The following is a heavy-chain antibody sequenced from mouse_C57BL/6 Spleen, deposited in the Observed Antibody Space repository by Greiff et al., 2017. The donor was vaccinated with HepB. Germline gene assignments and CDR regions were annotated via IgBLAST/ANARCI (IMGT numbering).Heavy chain of an antibody. CDR2: IHPNSGST. CDR1: GYTFTSYW. Sequence: VQLQQPGAELVKPGASVKLSCKASGYTFTSYWMHWVKQRPGQGLEWIGMIHPNSGSTNYNEKFKSKATLTVDKSSSTAYMRLSSLTSEDSAVYYCARRDYWYFDVWGTGTTVTVSS. V-gene: IGHV1-64*01. CDR3: ARRDYWYFDV. J-gene: IGHJ1*03.